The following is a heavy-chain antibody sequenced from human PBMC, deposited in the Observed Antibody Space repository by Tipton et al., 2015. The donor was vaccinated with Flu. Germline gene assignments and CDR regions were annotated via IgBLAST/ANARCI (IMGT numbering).Heavy chain of an antibody. J-gene: IGHJ4*02. D-gene: IGHD1-26*01. CDR3: ARLGIVGATWKDDY. V-gene: IGHV3-21*01. CDR2: ISSSSSYI. CDR1: GFTFSSYS. Sequence: SLRLSFAASGFTFSSYSMNWVRQAPGKGLEWVSSISSSSSYIYYADSVKGRFTISRDNAKNSLYLQMNSLRAEDTAVYYCARLGIVGATWKDDYWRQGTLVTVSS.